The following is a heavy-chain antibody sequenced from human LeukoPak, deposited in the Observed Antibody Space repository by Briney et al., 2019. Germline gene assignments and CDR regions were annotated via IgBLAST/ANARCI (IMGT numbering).Heavy chain of an antibody. D-gene: IGHD1-20*01. CDR1: LYSFNSQH. V-gene: IGHV1-46*02. CDR3: ARGCIRGGCFDS. CDR2: IIPSGGGT. Sequence: ASVKVSCKASLYSFNSQHIHWVRQAPGQGVEWMGIIIPSGGGTNYAQKFQGRVTMTRDTSTSTVYLEMNSLRSDDTAVYYCARGCIRGGCFDSWGRGTLVIVSS. J-gene: IGHJ5*01.